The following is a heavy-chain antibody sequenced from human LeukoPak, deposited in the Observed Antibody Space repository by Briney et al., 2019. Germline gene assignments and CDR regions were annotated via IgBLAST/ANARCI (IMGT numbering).Heavy chain of an antibody. D-gene: IGHD6-6*01. Sequence: GGSLRLSCTASGFSFSGHWMHWARQLPGKGLVWVSRISPTGSTTNYADSVKGRFTVSRDNAKNTLYLQVNNLRAEDTAVYYCARGPNSNWSGLDFWGQGTLLTVSS. CDR1: GFSFSGHW. J-gene: IGHJ4*02. V-gene: IGHV3-74*01. CDR3: ARGPNSNWSGLDF. CDR2: ISPTGSTT.